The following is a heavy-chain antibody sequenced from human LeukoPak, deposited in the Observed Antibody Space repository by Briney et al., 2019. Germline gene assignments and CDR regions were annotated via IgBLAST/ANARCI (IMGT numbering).Heavy chain of an antibody. Sequence: GGSLRLSCTASGFSFSGHWMHWARQLPGKGLVWVSRISPTGSTTSYADSVKGRFTVSRDNAKNTLYLQVNNLRAEDTAVYYCAKDISRINVMVVAPGRGIDYWGQGTLVTVSS. V-gene: IGHV3-74*01. J-gene: IGHJ4*02. CDR1: GFSFSGHW. D-gene: IGHD3-22*01. CDR2: ISPTGSTT. CDR3: AKDISRINVMVVAPGRGIDY.